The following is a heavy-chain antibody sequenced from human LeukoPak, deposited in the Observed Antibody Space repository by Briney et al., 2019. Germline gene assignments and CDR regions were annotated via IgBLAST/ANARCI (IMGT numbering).Heavy chain of an antibody. CDR1: GFTFSSYW. J-gene: IGHJ4*02. CDR3: ARGRGITMIVVVIYGYYFDY. V-gene: IGHV3-74*01. CDR2: INSDGSST. Sequence: GGSLRLSCAASGFTFSSYWMHWVRHAPGKGLVWVSRINSDGSSTSYADSVKGRFTISRDNSKNTLYLQMNSLRAEDTAVYYCARGRGITMIVVVIYGYYFDYWGQGTLVTVSS. D-gene: IGHD3-22*01.